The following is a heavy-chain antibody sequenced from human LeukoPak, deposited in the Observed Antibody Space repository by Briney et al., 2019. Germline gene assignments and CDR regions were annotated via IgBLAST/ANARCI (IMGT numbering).Heavy chain of an antibody. CDR1: GYTFTSYY. V-gene: IGHV1-46*01. J-gene: IGHJ4*02. D-gene: IGHD5-12*01. CDR3: ARDPVVATPGNFDY. Sequence: ASVKVSCKASGYTFTSYYMHWVRQAPGQGLEWMGIVNPSGGSTSYAQKFQGRVTMTRDTSISTAYMELSRLRSDDTAVYYCARDPVVATPGNFDYWGQGTLVTVSS. CDR2: VNPSGGST.